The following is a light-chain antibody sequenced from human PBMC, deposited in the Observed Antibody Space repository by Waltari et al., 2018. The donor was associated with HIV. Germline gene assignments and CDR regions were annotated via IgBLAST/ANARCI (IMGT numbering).Light chain of an antibody. V-gene: IGLV1-47*01. CDR2: GNN. CDR1: LSTICRPA. CDR3: AAWDDGLSGVI. Sequence: QPVLSQAPSASGAPGQRIVISCSGDLSTICRPAVSWYQHSPGRAPRLLIDGNNERPSEVPDRFSGSKSGSSASLAISGLQSEDEGDYFCAAWDDGLSGVIFGGGTRPTV. J-gene: IGLJ2*01.